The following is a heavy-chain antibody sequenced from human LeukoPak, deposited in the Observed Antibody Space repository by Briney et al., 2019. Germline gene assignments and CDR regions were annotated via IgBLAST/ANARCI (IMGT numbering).Heavy chain of an antibody. V-gene: IGHV4-59*01. D-gene: IGHD3-22*01. CDR3: ARAKGRENYYDKEPRTYYFDY. J-gene: IGHJ4*02. CDR2: IYSSGST. CDR1: GGSISSYY. Sequence: SETLSLTCTVSGGSISSYYWSWIRQPPGKGLEWIGYIYSSGSTNYNPSLKSRVTISVDTSKNQFSLKLSSVTAADTAVYYCARAKGRENYYDKEPRTYYFDYWGQGTLVTVSS.